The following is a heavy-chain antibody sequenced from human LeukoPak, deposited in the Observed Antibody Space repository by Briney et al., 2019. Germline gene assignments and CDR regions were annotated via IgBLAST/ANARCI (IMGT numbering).Heavy chain of an antibody. V-gene: IGHV1-69-2*01. J-gene: IGHJ4*02. CDR2: VDPEDGET. CDR1: GYTFTDYY. Sequence: GASVKVSCKASGYTFTDYYMHWVQQAPGKGLEWMGRVDPEDGETIYAEKFQGRVTITADTSTDTAYTELSSLRSEDTAVYYCARWDYGSGSYATYYFDYWGQGTLVTVSS. CDR3: ARWDYGSGSYATYYFDY. D-gene: IGHD3-10*01.